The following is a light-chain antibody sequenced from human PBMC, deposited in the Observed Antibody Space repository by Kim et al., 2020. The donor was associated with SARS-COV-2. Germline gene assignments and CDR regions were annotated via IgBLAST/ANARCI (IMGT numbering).Light chain of an antibody. CDR2: AAS. Sequence: PGERATLSCRASQSISSRYLAWYQQKPGLAPRLLIYAASTRASGIPDRFSGGGSGTDFTLTISRLEPEDFALYFCQDYNSSAKTFGQGTKVDI. CDR3: QDYNSSAKT. V-gene: IGKV3D-20*01. CDR1: QSISSRY. J-gene: IGKJ1*01.